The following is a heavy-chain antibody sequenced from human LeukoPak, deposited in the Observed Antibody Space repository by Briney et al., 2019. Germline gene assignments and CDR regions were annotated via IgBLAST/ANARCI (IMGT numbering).Heavy chain of an antibody. Sequence: PSETLSLTCTVSGGSISSYYWSWIRQPAGKGLEWIGRIYTSGSTNYNPSLKSRVTISVDTSKNQFSLKLSSVTAADTAVYYCARDRSSRAVSGYSSGYYWFDPWGQGTLVTVSS. CDR2: IYTSGST. J-gene: IGHJ5*02. CDR3: ARDRSSRAVSGYSSGYYWFDP. D-gene: IGHD3-22*01. CDR1: GGSISSYY. V-gene: IGHV4-4*07.